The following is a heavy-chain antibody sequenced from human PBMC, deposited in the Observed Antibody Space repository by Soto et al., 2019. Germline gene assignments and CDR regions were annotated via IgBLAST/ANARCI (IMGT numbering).Heavy chain of an antibody. V-gene: IGHV3-66*01. CDR1: GFIVSSNY. CDR3: ARDGRACSSTSCYAGGNYYYGMDV. J-gene: IGHJ6*02. D-gene: IGHD2-2*01. Sequence: PGGSLRLSCAASGFIVSSNYMNWVRQAPGKGLEWVSVINSGGTTYYADSVKGRFTTSRDNSKNTLYLQMNSLRAEDTAVYYCARDGRACSSTSCYAGGNYYYGMDVWGQGTTVTVSS. CDR2: INSGGTT.